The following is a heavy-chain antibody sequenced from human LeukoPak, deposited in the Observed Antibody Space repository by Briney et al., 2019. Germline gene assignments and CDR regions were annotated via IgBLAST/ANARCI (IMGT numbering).Heavy chain of an antibody. CDR1: GYTFTGYY. CDR2: INPNSGGT. D-gene: IGHD3-22*01. CDR3: ARDKDHDSSGYYYGH. Sequence: ASVKVSCKASGYTFTGYYMHWVRQAPGQGLEWMGWINPNSGGTNYAQKFQGRVTMTRDTSISTAYMELSRLRSDDTAVYYCARDKDHDSSGYYYGHWGQGTLVTVSS. V-gene: IGHV1-2*02. J-gene: IGHJ4*02.